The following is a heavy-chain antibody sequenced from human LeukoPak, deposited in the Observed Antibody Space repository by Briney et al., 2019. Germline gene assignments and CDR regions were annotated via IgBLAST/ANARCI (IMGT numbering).Heavy chain of an antibody. CDR1: GFTFSSYA. V-gene: IGHV3-23*01. D-gene: IGHD3-22*01. CDR2: IGGSGGST. CDR3: AKDGVSYASSGYYYFDY. J-gene: IGHJ4*02. Sequence: PGGSLRLSCAASGFTFSSYAMSWVRQAPGKGLEWVSAIGGSGGSTYYADSVKGRFTISRDNSKNTLYLQMNSLRAEDTAVYYCAKDGVSYASSGYYYFDYWGQGTLVTVSS.